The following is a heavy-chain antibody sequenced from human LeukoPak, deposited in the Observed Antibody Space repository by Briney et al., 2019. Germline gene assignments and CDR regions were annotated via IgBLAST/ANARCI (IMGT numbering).Heavy chain of an antibody. CDR1: RFTFSNYG. D-gene: IGHD3-9*01. CDR2: IPSDGSKQ. V-gene: IGHV3-30*02. CDR3: ASDIPGGFDP. Sequence: GGSLRLSCAASRFTFSNYGGHWVRQATGKGLEWVAFIPSDGSKQYYGDSVKGRFTISRDNSKNTLHLQMNSLRPEDTAMYYCASDIPGGFDPWGQGTLVTFSS. J-gene: IGHJ5*02.